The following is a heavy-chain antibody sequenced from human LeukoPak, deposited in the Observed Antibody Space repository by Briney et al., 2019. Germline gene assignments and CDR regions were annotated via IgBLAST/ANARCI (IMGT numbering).Heavy chain of an antibody. V-gene: IGHV5-51*01. CDR3: ARRKIGSSWEHAFDI. Sequence: GESLKISCKGSGHSFTSYWIGWVRQMPGKGLEWMGIIYPGDSDTRYSPSFQGQVTISVDKSISIAHLQWSSLKASDSAMYYCARRKIGSSWEHAFDIWGQGTMVTVSS. J-gene: IGHJ3*02. D-gene: IGHD6-13*01. CDR1: GHSFTSYW. CDR2: IYPGDSDT.